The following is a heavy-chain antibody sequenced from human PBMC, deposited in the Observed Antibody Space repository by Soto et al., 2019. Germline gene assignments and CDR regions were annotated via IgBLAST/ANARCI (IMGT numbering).Heavy chain of an antibody. V-gene: IGHV3-48*03. J-gene: IGHJ4*02. CDR1: GFTFSSYE. D-gene: IGHD5-12*01. CDR2: ISRGGGTI. Sequence: LRLSCAASGFTFSSYEMNWVRQAPGKGLEWVSYISRGGGTIYYADSVRGRFTISRDNAKNSLFLQMSSLRAEDTAVYYCARDDSGWDYWGQGTLVTVSS. CDR3: ARDDSGWDY.